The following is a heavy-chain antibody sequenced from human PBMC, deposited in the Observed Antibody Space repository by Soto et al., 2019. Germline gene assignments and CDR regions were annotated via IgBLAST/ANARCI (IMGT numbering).Heavy chain of an antibody. CDR2: INHSGST. CDR3: AHEPNYYDSSGYYDY. Sequence: SDTLSLTCAVYGGSFSGYYWSWIRQPPGKGLEWIGEINHSGSTNYNPSLKSRVTISVDTSKNQFSLKLSSVTAADTAVYYCAHEPNYYDSSGYYDYWGQGTLVTVSS. D-gene: IGHD3-22*01. CDR1: GGSFSGYY. J-gene: IGHJ4*02. V-gene: IGHV4-34*01.